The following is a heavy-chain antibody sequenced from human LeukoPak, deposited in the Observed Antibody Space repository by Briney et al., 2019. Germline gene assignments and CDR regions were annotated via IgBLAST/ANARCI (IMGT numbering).Heavy chain of an antibody. V-gene: IGHV4-59*01. CDR2: IYYSGTT. J-gene: IGHJ4*02. Sequence: PSETLSLTCTVSGGSISNSYWNWVRQPPGKGLEWLGYIYYSGTTKYNPSLTSRVTISVDTSKNQFSLRLTSVTAADTAVYYCARGFDSKSTYFDFWGQGTLVTVSS. CDR1: GGSISNSY. D-gene: IGHD5-12*01. CDR3: ARGFDSKSTYFDF.